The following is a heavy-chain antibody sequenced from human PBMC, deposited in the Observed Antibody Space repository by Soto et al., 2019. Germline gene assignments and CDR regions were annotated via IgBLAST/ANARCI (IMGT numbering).Heavy chain of an antibody. CDR3: ARDRAPALYYYYDSSADDAFDI. D-gene: IGHD3-22*01. V-gene: IGHV4-4*02. Sequence: PSETLSLTCAVSGGSISSSNWWSLVRRPPGKGLEWIGEIYHSGSTNYNPSLKSRVTISVDKSKNQFSLKLSSVTAADTAVYYCARDRAPALYYYYDSSADDAFDIWGQGTMVTVSS. J-gene: IGHJ3*02. CDR2: IYHSGST. CDR1: GGSISSSNW.